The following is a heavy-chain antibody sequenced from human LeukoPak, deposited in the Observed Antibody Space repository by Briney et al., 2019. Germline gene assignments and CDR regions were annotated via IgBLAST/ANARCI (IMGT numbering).Heavy chain of an antibody. V-gene: IGHV5-51*01. J-gene: IGHJ6*02. CDR1: GYNFITYW. D-gene: IGHD5-18*01. CDR2: IYPADSDT. CDR3: VRLGYTYGLPPYYYFDMDI. Sequence: GESLKISCEASGYNFITYWIGWVRQMPGKGLEWVGIIYPADSDTRFSPSFQGQVTVSADRSINTAYLQWRSLEPSDTAIYYCVRLGYTYGLPPYYYFDMDIWGQGTTVTVSS.